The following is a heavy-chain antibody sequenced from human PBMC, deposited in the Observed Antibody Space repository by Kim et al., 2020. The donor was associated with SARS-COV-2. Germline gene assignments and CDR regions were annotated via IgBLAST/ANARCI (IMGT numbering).Heavy chain of an antibody. D-gene: IGHD2-2*01. Sequence: GGSLRLSCAASGFTFSSYWMSWVRQAPGKGLEWVANIKQDGSEKYYVDSVKGRFTISRDNAKNSLYLQMNSLRAEDTAVYYCARAGYCSSTSCYPYFDYWGQGTLVTVSS. CDR3: ARAGYCSSTSCYPYFDY. CDR2: IKQDGSEK. CDR1: GFTFSSYW. V-gene: IGHV3-7*01. J-gene: IGHJ4*02.